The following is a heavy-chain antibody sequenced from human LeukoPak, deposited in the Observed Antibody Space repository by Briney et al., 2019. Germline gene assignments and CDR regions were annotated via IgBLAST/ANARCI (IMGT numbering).Heavy chain of an antibody. Sequence: SVKVSCKASGGTFSSHAISWVRQAPGQGVEWMGGFISIFGSAHYPQHFQGTFMITADESTITGYMELSSLRSEDTAVYYCARSPPGLIYMDVWGMGTTVFVSS. V-gene: IGHV1-69*13. CDR1: GGTFSSHA. D-gene: IGHD2-8*01. J-gene: IGHJ6*03. CDR3: ARSPPGLIYMDV. CDR2: FISIFGSA.